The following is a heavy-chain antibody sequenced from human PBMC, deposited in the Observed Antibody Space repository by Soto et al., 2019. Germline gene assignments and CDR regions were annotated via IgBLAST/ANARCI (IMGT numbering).Heavy chain of an antibody. J-gene: IGHJ5*02. CDR2: ISSSSTTK. CDR3: ARPSSGWENWFDP. CDR1: GGSISSSS. D-gene: IGHD6-19*01. V-gene: IGHV3-48*02. Sequence: QPSETLSLTCTVSGGSISSSSYYWGWIRQPPGKGLEWVSYISSSSTTKYYTDSVKGRFTISRDNAKNSLYLQMNSLRDDDTAVYYCARPSSGWENWFDPWGQGTLVTVSS.